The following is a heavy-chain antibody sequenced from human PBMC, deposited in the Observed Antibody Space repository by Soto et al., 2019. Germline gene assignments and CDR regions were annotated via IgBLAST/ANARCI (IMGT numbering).Heavy chain of an antibody. V-gene: IGHV4-59*01. J-gene: IGHJ4*02. CDR3: ARASYYSDSFGYFLDS. CDR2: IYYSGST. Sequence: SETLSLTCTVSGGSISPYYWSWIRQTPGKGLEWIAYIYYSGSTNYNPSLKSRVTISVDTSKNQCSLKLSSVTAADTAVYYCARASYYSDSFGYFLDSWGQGTLVTVSS. D-gene: IGHD3-22*01. CDR1: GGSISPYY.